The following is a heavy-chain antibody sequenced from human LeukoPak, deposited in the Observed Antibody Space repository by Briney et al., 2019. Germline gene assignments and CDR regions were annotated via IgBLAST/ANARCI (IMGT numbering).Heavy chain of an antibody. V-gene: IGHV3-30*04. Sequence: PGGSLRPSCAASEFTFSSYAMHWVRQAPGKGLEWVAVISYDGGNKYYADSVKGRFTISRDNSKNTLYLQMNSLRPEDTAVYYCARDHRPVTMVRGVMDYWGQGTLVTVSS. CDR2: ISYDGGNK. D-gene: IGHD3-10*01. CDR3: ARDHRPVTMVRGVMDY. CDR1: EFTFSSYA. J-gene: IGHJ4*02.